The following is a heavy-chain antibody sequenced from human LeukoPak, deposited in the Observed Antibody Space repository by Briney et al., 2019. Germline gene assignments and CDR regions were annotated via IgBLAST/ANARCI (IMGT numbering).Heavy chain of an antibody. CDR2: IYYSGST. V-gene: IGHV4-59*08. D-gene: IGHD2-2*01. CDR1: GGSISSYY. Sequence: SETLSLTCTVSGGSISSYYWSWIRQPPGKGLEWIGYIYYSGSTNYNPSLKSRVTISVDTSKNQFSLKLSSVTAADTAAYYCARSYHVVPASSFDYWGQGTLVTVSS. J-gene: IGHJ4*02. CDR3: ARSYHVVPASSFDY.